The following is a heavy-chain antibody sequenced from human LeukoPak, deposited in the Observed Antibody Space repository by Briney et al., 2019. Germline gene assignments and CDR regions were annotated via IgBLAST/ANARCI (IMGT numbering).Heavy chain of an antibody. Sequence: ASVKVSCKASGYTFSGFYIHWVRQAPGQGLEWMGWISAYNGNTNYAQKLQGRVTMTTDTSTSTAYMELRSLRSDDTAVYYCERVIGWELGGGVDYFDYWGQGTLVTVSS. CDR3: ERVIGWELGGGVDYFDY. J-gene: IGHJ4*02. D-gene: IGHD1-26*01. CDR2: ISAYNGNT. V-gene: IGHV1-18*04. CDR1: GYTFSGFY.